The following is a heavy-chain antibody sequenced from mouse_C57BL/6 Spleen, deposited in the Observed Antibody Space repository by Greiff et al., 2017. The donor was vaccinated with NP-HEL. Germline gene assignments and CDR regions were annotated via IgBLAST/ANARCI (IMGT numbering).Heavy chain of an antibody. Sequence: VKLVESGPELVKPGASVKLSCKASGYTFTSYDINWVKQRPGRGLEWIGWIYPRDGSTKYNEKFKGKATLTVDTSSSTAYMELHSLTSEDSAVYFCAREGAMDYWGQGTSVTVSS. J-gene: IGHJ4*01. CDR2: IYPRDGST. CDR3: AREGAMDY. CDR1: GYTFTSYD. V-gene: IGHV1-85*01.